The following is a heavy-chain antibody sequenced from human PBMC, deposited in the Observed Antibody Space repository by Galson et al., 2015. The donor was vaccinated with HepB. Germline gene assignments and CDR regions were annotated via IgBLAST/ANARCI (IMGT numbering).Heavy chain of an antibody. Sequence: SVKVSCKASGGTFSSYAISWVRQAPGQGLEWMGGIIPIFGTANYAQKFQGRVTITADESTSTAYMELSSLRSEDTAVNYCARRITMVRGAPSGMDVWGQGTTVTVSS. D-gene: IGHD3-10*01. CDR2: IIPIFGTA. CDR3: ARRITMVRGAPSGMDV. V-gene: IGHV1-69*13. J-gene: IGHJ6*02. CDR1: GGTFSSYA.